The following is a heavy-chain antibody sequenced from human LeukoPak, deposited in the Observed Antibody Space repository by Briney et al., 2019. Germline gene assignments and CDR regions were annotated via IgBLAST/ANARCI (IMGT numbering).Heavy chain of an antibody. CDR2: IYYSGST. Sequence: SETLSLTCTVSGGSMSPYHWGWIRQPPGKGLEWTGYIYYSGSTNYNPSLKSRVTISVDTSKNQFSLKLSSVTAADTAIYYCSRAVSGRFDYWGQGTLVTVSS. J-gene: IGHJ4*02. CDR1: GGSMSPYH. V-gene: IGHV4-59*08. CDR3: SRAVSGRFDY. D-gene: IGHD6-19*01.